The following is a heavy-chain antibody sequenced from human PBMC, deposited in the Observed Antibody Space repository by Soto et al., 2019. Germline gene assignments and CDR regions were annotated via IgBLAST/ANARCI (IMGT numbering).Heavy chain of an antibody. CDR2: IIPIFGTA. Sequence: ASVKVSCKASGGTFSSYAISWVRQAPGQGLEWMGGIIPIFGTANYAQKFQGKVTITADESTSTAYMELSSLRSEDTAVYYCARVGDYGDSRLSKPLGYFDYWRQGTLVTVSS. V-gene: IGHV1-69*13. CDR1: GGTFSSYA. J-gene: IGHJ4*02. CDR3: ARVGDYGDSRLSKPLGYFDY. D-gene: IGHD4-17*01.